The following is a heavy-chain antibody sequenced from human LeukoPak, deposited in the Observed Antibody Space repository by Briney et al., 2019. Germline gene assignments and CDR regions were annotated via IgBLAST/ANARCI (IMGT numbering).Heavy chain of an antibody. CDR2: LDPGDGET. J-gene: IGHJ5*02. CDR3: ATALNWFDP. Sequence: ASVKVSCKVSGYTLTELSMHWVRQAPGKGLEWMGGLDPGDGETSYAQKFQGRVTMTEDTSTDTAYMELSSLRPEDTAVYYCATALNWFDPWGQGTLVTAPS. CDR1: GYTLTELS. V-gene: IGHV1-24*01.